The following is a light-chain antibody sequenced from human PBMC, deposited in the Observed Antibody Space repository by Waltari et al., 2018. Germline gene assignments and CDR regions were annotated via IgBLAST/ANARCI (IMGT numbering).Light chain of an antibody. Sequence: VMTQSPAALSVSPGERVTLPCKASQNIDNNCACYQQKPGQSPRLLIYGASTRATGVPARFSGSGSGTEFTLTISSLQSEDCAVFYCQQYNRWPPLTFGGGTKVEIK. V-gene: IGKV3-15*01. CDR1: QNIDNN. CDR3: QQYNRWPPLT. CDR2: GAS. J-gene: IGKJ4*01.